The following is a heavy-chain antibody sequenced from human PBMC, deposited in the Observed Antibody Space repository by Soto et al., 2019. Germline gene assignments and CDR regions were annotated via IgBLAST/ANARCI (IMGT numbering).Heavy chain of an antibody. D-gene: IGHD5-18*01. V-gene: IGHV4-61*01. CDR1: GDSITSNSYF. CDR3: ARDHPHSYGVYYFDY. J-gene: IGHJ4*02. CDR2: IYSSGST. Sequence: SQTLSLTCAVSGDSITSNSYFWACIRQSPGKGLEWIGYIYSSGSTHYNPSLQNRVTISIDTSKNQVSLKVNSVTAADTAVYYCARDHPHSYGVYYFDYWGQGTPVTVS.